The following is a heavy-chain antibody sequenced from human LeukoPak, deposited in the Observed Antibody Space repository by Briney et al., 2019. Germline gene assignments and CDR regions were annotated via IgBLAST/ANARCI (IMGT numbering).Heavy chain of an antibody. Sequence: GGSLRLSCAASGFTFSSYWMSWVRQAPGKGLEWVANIKQDGSEKYYVDSVKGRFTISRDNAKNSLYLQMNSLRAEDTAVYHCARDGEGDIVVASKPHDAFDIWGQGTMVTVSS. V-gene: IGHV3-7*01. J-gene: IGHJ3*02. CDR3: ARDGEGDIVVASKPHDAFDI. CDR2: IKQDGSEK. D-gene: IGHD2-2*01. CDR1: GFTFSSYW.